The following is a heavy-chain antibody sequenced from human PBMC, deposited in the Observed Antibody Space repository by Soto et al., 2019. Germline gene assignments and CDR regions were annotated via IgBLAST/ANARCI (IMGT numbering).Heavy chain of an antibody. J-gene: IGHJ5*02. Sequence: SETLSLTCPVSGGSISGYYWSWIRQPPGKGLEWIGYIYYTGNTNYNPSLESRVTISEDTSKNQFSLRLNSVTAADTAVYYCERDYWAYYYGSGSSRRGFDTLGQGTLVTVSS. CDR3: ERDYWAYYYGSGSSRRGFDT. CDR1: GGSISGYY. CDR2: IYYTGNT. V-gene: IGHV4-59*01. D-gene: IGHD3-10*01.